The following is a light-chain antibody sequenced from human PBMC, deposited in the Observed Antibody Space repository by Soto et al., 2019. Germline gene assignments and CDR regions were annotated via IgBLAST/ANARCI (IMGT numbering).Light chain of an antibody. V-gene: IGLV2-14*01. CDR3: SSYTSSRFYV. Sequence: QSALTQPASVSGSPGQSITISCTGTSSDVGGYNYVSWYQQHPGKAPKLMIYDVSNRPSGVSNRFYGSKSGNTASLTISGLQYEYEDDYYCSSYTSSRFYVLVTGTELT. J-gene: IGLJ1*01. CDR1: SSDVGGYNY. CDR2: DVS.